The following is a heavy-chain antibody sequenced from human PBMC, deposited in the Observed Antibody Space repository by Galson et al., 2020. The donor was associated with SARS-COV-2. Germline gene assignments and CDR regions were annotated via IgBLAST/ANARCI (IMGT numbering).Heavy chain of an antibody. D-gene: IGHD3-16*01. CDR2: SHHGRSP. V-gene: IGHV4-4*02. CDR1: GVSITSNNW. J-gene: IGHJ6*02. Sequence: SETLSLTCAVSGVSITSNNWWIWARQAPGRGLEWIWESHHGRSPNYNPSLKSRVTISIDTSKNQFSLRLNSVTAAETAVYFCARDPRAYDNALLYYGVDVWGQGTSVTVTS. CDR3: ARDPRAYDNALLYYGVDV.